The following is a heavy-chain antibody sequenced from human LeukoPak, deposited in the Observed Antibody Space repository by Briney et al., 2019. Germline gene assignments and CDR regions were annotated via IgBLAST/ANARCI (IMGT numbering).Heavy chain of an antibody. J-gene: IGHJ4*02. V-gene: IGHV3-74*01. CDR2: INRDGSRT. CDR1: GFTFSSNW. CDR3: ARDRGSTELDY. Sequence: GGSLRLSCAASGFTFSSNWIHWVRQAPGKGLGWVSRINRDGSRTSYADSVKGRFAISRDNAKNTVYLQMNSLRGEDAVVYYCARDRGSTELDYWGQGALVTVSS. D-gene: IGHD6-13*01.